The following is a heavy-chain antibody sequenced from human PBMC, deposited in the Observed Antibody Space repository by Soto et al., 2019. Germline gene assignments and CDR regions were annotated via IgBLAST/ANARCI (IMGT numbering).Heavy chain of an antibody. Sequence: QVQLVQSGAEVKEPGASVKVSCKASGYILSSYNMHWVRQAPGQGLELRGLINPSGGRTSYAKKFNDRVTRPRNTPRSPVNMELSRLRSDDTAGYYWARTYCAADFPRGDFVYWGQGTLITFSP. CDR1: GYILSSYN. J-gene: IGHJ4*02. CDR2: INPSGGRT. CDR3: ARTYCAADFPRGDFVY. V-gene: IGHV1-46*01. D-gene: IGHD2-21*01.